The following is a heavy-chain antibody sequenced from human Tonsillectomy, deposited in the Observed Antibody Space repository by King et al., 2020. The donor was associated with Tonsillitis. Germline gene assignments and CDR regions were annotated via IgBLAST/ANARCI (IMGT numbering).Heavy chain of an antibody. Sequence: EVQLVESGGGLVQPGRSLRLSGAASGFTFDDYAMHWVRQAPGKGLEWVSSISWSSDTIDYADSVKGRFTISRDNAKNSLYLQMNSLRAEDTALYYCAKDSENSFGVVSYFDYWGQGTLVTVSS. CDR2: ISWSSDTI. J-gene: IGHJ4*02. CDR3: AKDSENSFGVVSYFDY. D-gene: IGHD3-3*01. CDR1: GFTFDDYA. V-gene: IGHV3-9*01.